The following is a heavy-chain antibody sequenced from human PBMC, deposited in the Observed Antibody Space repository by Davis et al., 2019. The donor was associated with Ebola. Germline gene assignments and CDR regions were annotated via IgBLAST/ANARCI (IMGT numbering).Heavy chain of an antibody. CDR3: AKSTAAALLDYYYYGMDV. CDR1: GFTFSSYA. J-gene: IGHJ6*02. CDR2: ISGSGGST. Sequence: PGGSLRLSCAASGFTFSSYAMSWVRQAPGKGLEWVSAISGSGGSTYYADSVKGRFTISRDNSKNTLYLQMNSLRAEDTAVYYCAKSTAAALLDYYYYGMDVWGQGTTGTVSS. D-gene: IGHD6-13*01. V-gene: IGHV3-23*01.